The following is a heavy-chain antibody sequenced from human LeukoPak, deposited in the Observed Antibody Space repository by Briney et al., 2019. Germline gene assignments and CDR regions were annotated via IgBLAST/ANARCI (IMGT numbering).Heavy chain of an antibody. CDR1: GFTFSSYA. CDR2: ISGSGGST. D-gene: IGHD4-17*01. Sequence: PGGSLRLSCAASGFTFSSYAMSWVRQAPGKGLEGVSAISGSGGSTYYADSVKGRFTISRDNSKNTLYLQMNSLRAEDTAVYYCAKDITYYGDLDYWGQGTLVTVSS. V-gene: IGHV3-23*01. CDR3: AKDITYYGDLDY. J-gene: IGHJ4*02.